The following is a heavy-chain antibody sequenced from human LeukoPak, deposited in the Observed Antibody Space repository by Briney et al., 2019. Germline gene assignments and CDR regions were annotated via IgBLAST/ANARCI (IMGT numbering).Heavy chain of an antibody. CDR3: ARRRLGKRLSIAAPRAVGDAFDI. J-gene: IGHJ3*02. CDR1: GGSISNYY. Sequence: ASETLSLTCTVSGGSISNYYWSWIRQPPGKGLEWIGYIFYTGTTNYNFSLKSRLTISVDTSKNQFSLRLTSVTAADTAVYYCARRRLGKRLSIAAPRAVGDAFDIWGQGTMVTVSS. D-gene: IGHD6-13*01. V-gene: IGHV4-59*01. CDR2: IFYTGTT.